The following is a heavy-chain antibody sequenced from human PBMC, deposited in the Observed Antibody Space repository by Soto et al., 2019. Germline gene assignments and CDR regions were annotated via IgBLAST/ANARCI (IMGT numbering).Heavy chain of an antibody. V-gene: IGHV4-34*01. CDR2: INHSGST. CDR1: GGSFSGYY. J-gene: IGHJ4*02. CDR3: ARGRARGYSYGYQPY. Sequence: QVQLQQWGAGLLKPSETLSLTCAVYGGSFSGYYWSWIRQPPGKGLEWIGEINHSGSTNYNPSLKSRVTRSADTPRSPFSLHLGSVTAADSAVYYCARGRARGYSYGYQPYWGQRPLVTVAS. D-gene: IGHD5-18*01.